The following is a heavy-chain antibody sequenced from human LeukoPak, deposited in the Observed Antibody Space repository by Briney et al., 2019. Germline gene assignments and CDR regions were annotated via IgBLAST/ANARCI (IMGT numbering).Heavy chain of an antibody. CDR2: IYTSGST. V-gene: IGHV4-61*09. Sequence: SQTLSLTCTVSGGSVNSGSYYWNWIRQSAGKGLEWTGHIYTSGSTNCNPSLKSRVTTSLDTSKNQFSLELNSVTAADTAVYYCARCTSTTCYNFDYWGQGTLVTVSS. D-gene: IGHD2/OR15-2a*01. CDR1: GGSVNSGSYY. CDR3: ARCTSTTCYNFDY. J-gene: IGHJ4*02.